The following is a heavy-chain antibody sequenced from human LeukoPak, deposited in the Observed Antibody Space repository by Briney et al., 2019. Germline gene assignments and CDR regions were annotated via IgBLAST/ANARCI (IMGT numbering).Heavy chain of an antibody. V-gene: IGHV3-21*01. Sequence: GGSLRLSCAASGFTFSSYSMNWARQAPGKGLEWVSSISSSSNYIYYADSVKGRFTISRDNAKNSLYLQMNSLRAEDTAVYYCAREETPYYWGQGTLVTVSS. D-gene: IGHD4-23*01. CDR3: AREETPYY. CDR1: GFTFSSYS. J-gene: IGHJ4*02. CDR2: ISSSSNYI.